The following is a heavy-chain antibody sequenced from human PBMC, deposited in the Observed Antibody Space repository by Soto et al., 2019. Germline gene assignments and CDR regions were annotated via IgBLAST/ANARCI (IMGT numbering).Heavy chain of an antibody. Sequence: GGSLRLSCAASGFTFSSYSMNWVRQAPGKGLEWVSSISSSSSYIYYADSVKGRFTISRDNAKNSLYLQMNSLRAEDTAVYYCARDRGGGYDSADYWGQGTLVTVS. V-gene: IGHV3-21*01. CDR1: GFTFSSYS. D-gene: IGHD5-12*01. J-gene: IGHJ4*02. CDR2: ISSSSSYI. CDR3: ARDRGGGYDSADY.